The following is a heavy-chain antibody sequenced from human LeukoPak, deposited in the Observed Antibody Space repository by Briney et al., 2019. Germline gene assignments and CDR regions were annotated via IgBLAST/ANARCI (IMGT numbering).Heavy chain of an antibody. CDR3: AKDLRSYHGSNDAFDI. Sequence: PGGSLRLSCAASGFTFSSYAMSWVRQAPGKGLEWVSAISGSGGSTYYADSVKGRFTISRDNSKNTLYLQMNSLRAEDTAVYYCAKDLRSYHGSNDAFDIWGQGTMVTVSS. V-gene: IGHV3-23*01. CDR2: ISGSGGST. CDR1: GFTFSSYA. D-gene: IGHD1-26*01. J-gene: IGHJ3*02.